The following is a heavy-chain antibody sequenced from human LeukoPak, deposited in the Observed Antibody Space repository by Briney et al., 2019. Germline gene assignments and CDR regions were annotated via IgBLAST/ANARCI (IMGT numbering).Heavy chain of an antibody. J-gene: IGHJ6*02. D-gene: IGHD6-6*01. V-gene: IGHV1-8*01. CDR3: ASTSPMEAARPLYYYYGMDV. CDR1: GYTFTSYD. CDR2: MNPNSGNT. Sequence: GASVKVSCKASGYTFTSYDINWVRQATGQGLEWMGWMNPNSGNTGYAQKFQGRVTMTRNTSISTAYMELSSLRSEDTAVYYCASTSPMEAARPLYYYYGMDVWGQGTTVTVSS.